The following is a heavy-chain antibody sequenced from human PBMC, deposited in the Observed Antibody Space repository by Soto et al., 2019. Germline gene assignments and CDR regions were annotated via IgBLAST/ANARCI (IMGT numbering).Heavy chain of an antibody. CDR1: GYTFTSYY. CDR2: ISAYNGNT. J-gene: IGHJ5*02. CDR3: ARVNIAVAGPLFDP. Sequence: ASVNVSFKASGYTFTSYYMHWVRQAPGQGLELMGWISAYNGNTNYAQKLQGRVTMTTDTSTGTAYMELRSLRSDDTAVDYCARVNIAVAGPLFDPWGQGTLVTVSS. V-gene: IGHV1-18*04. D-gene: IGHD6-19*01.